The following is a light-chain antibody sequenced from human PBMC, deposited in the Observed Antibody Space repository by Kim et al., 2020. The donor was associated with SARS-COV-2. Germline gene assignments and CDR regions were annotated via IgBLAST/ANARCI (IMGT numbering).Light chain of an antibody. V-gene: IGKV1-39*01. Sequence: ASVGVRVTITCRASQRISSYLNWYQQKPGKAPKLLIYAASSLQSGVPSRFSGSGSGTDFTLTISSLQPEDFATYYCQQSYSTPRTFGQGTKVDIK. CDR3: QQSYSTPRT. CDR2: AAS. J-gene: IGKJ1*01. CDR1: QRISSY.